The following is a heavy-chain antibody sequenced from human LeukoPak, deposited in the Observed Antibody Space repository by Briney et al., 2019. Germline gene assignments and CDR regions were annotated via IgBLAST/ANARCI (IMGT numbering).Heavy chain of an antibody. Sequence: PSETLSLTCTVSGGSISSYYWSWIRQPAGKGLEWIGRIYTSGSTNYNPSLKSRVTMSVDTSKNQFSLKLSSVTAADTAVYYCARIRTVTGKYYYYGMDVWGQGTTVTVS. J-gene: IGHJ6*02. CDR1: GGSISSYY. CDR2: IYTSGST. D-gene: IGHD4-17*01. V-gene: IGHV4-4*07. CDR3: ARIRTVTGKYYYYGMDV.